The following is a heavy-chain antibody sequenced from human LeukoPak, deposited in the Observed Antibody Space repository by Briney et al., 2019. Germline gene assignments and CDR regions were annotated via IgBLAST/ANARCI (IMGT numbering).Heavy chain of an antibody. CDR1: GGSISSFY. Sequence: PSETLSLTCTVSGGSISSFYWSWIRQPPGKGLEYIGYIYSSGSTNYNPSLKSRVTISLDTSKNQFSLKLRSVSAADTGVYYCARAYYDIFNGYYYFDSWGQGTLVTVSS. D-gene: IGHD3-9*01. V-gene: IGHV4-59*08. CDR3: ARAYYDIFNGYYYFDS. J-gene: IGHJ4*02. CDR2: IYSSGST.